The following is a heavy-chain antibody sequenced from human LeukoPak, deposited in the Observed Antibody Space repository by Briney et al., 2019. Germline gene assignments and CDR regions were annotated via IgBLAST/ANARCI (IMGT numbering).Heavy chain of an antibody. CDR1: GFTFSGYG. D-gene: IGHD6-13*01. CDR2: MWSDGGIE. CDR3: ARVRGTYSSNWFSDY. V-gene: IGHV3-33*01. Sequence: GRSLRLSCAASGFTFSGYGMHWVRQAPGRGLEWVAGMWSDGGIEFYADSVKGRFSISRDNSKDTLYLQMNSLRAEDTAVYYCARVRGTYSSNWFSDYWGQGTLVTVSS. J-gene: IGHJ4*02.